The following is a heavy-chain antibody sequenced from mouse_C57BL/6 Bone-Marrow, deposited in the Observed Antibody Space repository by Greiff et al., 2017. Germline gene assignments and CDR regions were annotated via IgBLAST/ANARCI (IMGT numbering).Heavy chain of an antibody. CDR1: GYTFTSYG. V-gene: IGHV1-81*01. J-gene: IGHJ3*01. D-gene: IGHD1-1*01. CDR3: AKDYYCGSSYGFAY. CDR2: IYPRSGNT. Sequence: QVQLKQSGAELARPGASVKLSCKASGYTFTSYGISWVKQRTGQGLEWIGEIYPRSGNTYYNEKFKGKATLTADTSSSTAYMELRSLTSEDSAVYCCAKDYYCGSSYGFAYWGQGTLVTVSA.